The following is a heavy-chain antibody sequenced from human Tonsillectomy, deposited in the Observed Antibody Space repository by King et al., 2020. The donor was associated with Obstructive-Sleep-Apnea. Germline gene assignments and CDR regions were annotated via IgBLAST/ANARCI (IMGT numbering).Heavy chain of an antibody. CDR3: TTVMVRGVPRN. D-gene: IGHD3-10*01. CDR1: GFTFSDAW. V-gene: IGHV3-15*01. J-gene: IGHJ4*02. Sequence: VQLVESGGGLVKPGGSLRLSCAASGFTFSDAWLRCVRQAPGEGLEWVGRIKSKTDSGTTDYAAPVQGTFTVSRDDSKNTLYLQMNSLRIEDTAVYYCTTVMVRGVPRNWGQGTLVTVSS. CDR2: IKSKTDSGTT.